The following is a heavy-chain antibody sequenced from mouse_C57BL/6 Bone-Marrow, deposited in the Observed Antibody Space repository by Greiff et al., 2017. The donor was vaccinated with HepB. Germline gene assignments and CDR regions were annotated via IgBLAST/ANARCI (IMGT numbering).Heavy chain of an antibody. CDR3: ARRLLRYTGFAY. CDR2: IYPRSGNT. J-gene: IGHJ3*01. V-gene: IGHV1-81*01. D-gene: IGHD1-1*01. Sequence: VKLMESGAELARPGASVKLSCKASGYTFTSYGISWVKQRTGQGLEWIGEIYPRSGNTYYNEKFKGKATLTADKSSSTAYMELRSLTSEDSAVYFCARRLLRYTGFAYWGQGTLVTVSA. CDR1: GYTFTSYG.